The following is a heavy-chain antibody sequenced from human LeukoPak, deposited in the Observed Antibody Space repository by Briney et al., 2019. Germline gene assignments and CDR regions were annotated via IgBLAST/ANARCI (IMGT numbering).Heavy chain of an antibody. V-gene: IGHV3-23*01. D-gene: IGHD1-26*01. CDR1: GFTFSSYA. J-gene: IGHJ5*02. CDR2: ISGSGGST. CDR3: AERGAEVGATVAPGAS. Sequence: GGSLRLSCAASGFTFSSYAMSWVRQAPGKGLEWVSGISGSGGSTYYADSVKGRFSISRDKSKNTLYLQMNSLRAEDTAVYYCAERGAEVGATVAPGASWGQGTLVTVSS.